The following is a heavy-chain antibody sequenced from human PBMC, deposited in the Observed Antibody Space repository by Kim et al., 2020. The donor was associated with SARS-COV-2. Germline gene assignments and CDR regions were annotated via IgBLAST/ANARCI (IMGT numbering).Heavy chain of an antibody. CDR2: ISSNDYGGNS. V-gene: IGHV3-49*04. J-gene: IGHJ6*01. D-gene: IGHD5-18*01. CDR3: TSDTGYSYGPVNYY. Sequence: GGSLRLSCTASGFTFGSHAMSWVRQAPGKGLEWVCFISSNDYGGNSAYAVCVKVRFTISSDDSKSYAQLHTNSVNTEEAAVYYCTSDTGYSYGPVNYY. CDR1: GFTFGSHA.